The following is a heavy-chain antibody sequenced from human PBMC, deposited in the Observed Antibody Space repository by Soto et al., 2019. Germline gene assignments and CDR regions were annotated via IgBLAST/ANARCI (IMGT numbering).Heavy chain of an antibody. CDR3: ASERVWYCSSTSCSRNI. J-gene: IGHJ4*02. CDR2: IKQDGSEK. CDR1: GFTLSSYL. V-gene: IGHV3-7*01. D-gene: IGHD2-2*01. Sequence: GGSLRLSCAASGFTLSSYLMSWVRQAPGKGLEWVANIKQDGSEKYYVDSVKGRFTISRDNAKNSLYLQMNSLRAEDTAVYYCASERVWYCSSTSCSRNIWGQGTLVTVSS.